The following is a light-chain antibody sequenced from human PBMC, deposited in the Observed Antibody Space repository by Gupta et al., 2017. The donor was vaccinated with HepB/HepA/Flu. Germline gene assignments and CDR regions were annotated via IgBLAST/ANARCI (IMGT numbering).Light chain of an antibody. V-gene: IGKV3-20*01. CDR2: GIS. J-gene: IGKJ1*01. Sequence: ENVLTQSPGTLSLSPGERATLSCRASQNVRGIDLAWYQQKPGQAPSLLISGISSRATGIPDRFSGSGSGTDFTLTISRLEPEDFAVYYCQQYGSSPKTFGQGTKVEIK. CDR1: QNVRGID. CDR3: QQYGSSPKT.